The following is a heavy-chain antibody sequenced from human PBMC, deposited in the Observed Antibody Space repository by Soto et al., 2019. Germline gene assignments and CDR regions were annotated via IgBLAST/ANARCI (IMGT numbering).Heavy chain of an antibody. CDR3: ARVPVVVAALYLDY. Sequence: QVQLQESGPGLVKPSQTLSLTCTVSGVSISSGNSYWSWIRQPPGKGLEWIGYIYYSGSTYYNPSLKSRVTISVDTSKNQFSLKLGSVTAADTAVYYCARVPVVVAALYLDYWGQGSLVTVSS. J-gene: IGHJ4*01. V-gene: IGHV4-30-4*01. CDR1: GVSISSGNSY. CDR2: IYYSGST. D-gene: IGHD2-15*01.